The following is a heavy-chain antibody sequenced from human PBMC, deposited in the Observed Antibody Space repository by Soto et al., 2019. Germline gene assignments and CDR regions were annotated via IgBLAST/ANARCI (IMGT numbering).Heavy chain of an antibody. CDR1: GGSMSSGGYY. J-gene: IGHJ4*02. CDR2: IYHNGNA. V-gene: IGHV4-31*03. CDR3: TRDRRGYSGSFDS. D-gene: IGHD5-12*01. Sequence: QVQLQESGPGLVKPSQTLSLTCTVSGGSMSSGGYYWSWVRQHPGKGPEWIGYIYHNGNAYYNASLKSRVTISVDTSKNQFSLNLRSVTAADTAVYFCTRDRRGYSGSFDSWGQGTLVTVSS.